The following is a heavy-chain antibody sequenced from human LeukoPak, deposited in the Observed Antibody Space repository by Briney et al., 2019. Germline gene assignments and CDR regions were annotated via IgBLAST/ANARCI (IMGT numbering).Heavy chain of an antibody. CDR3: AKGPLRGTAAAIDY. D-gene: IGHD2-2*01. Sequence: PGGSLRLSCAASGFTFNNYGMHWVRQAPGKGLEWVAVISYDGRNIHYPDSVKGRLTISRDISTDTLWLQMDSLRTEDTAVYYCAKGPLRGTAAAIDYWGQGTLVTVSS. CDR2: ISYDGRNI. CDR1: GFTFNNYG. J-gene: IGHJ4*02. V-gene: IGHV3-30*18.